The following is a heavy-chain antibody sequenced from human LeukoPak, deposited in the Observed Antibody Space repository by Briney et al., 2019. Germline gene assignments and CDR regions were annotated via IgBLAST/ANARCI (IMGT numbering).Heavy chain of an antibody. J-gene: IGHJ4*02. V-gene: IGHV4-59*01. CDR3: ARSYIWGRDFDY. D-gene: IGHD3-16*01. CDR2: IYYSGST. Sequence: PSEILSLTCTVSGGSIITYYWSWIRQPPGKGLEWIGYIYYSGSTNYNPSLKSRVTISVDTSKNQFSLKLYSVTAADTAVYYCARSYIWGRDFDYWGQGTLVTVPS. CDR1: GGSIITYY.